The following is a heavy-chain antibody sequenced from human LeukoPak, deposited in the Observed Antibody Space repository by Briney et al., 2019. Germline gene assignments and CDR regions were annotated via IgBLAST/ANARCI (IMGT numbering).Heavy chain of an antibody. J-gene: IGHJ6*03. V-gene: IGHV3-7*01. CDR2: IKQDGSSI. CDR3: ARAKLELRLSHYYYYMDV. Sequence: GGSLRLSCAASGFSFNNYWMSWVRQAPGKGLEWVANIKQDGSSIYYVGSVKGRFTISRDNAKNSLYLQMNSLRAEDTAVYYCARAKLELRLSHYYYYMDVWGEGTTVTVSS. CDR1: GFSFNNYW. D-gene: IGHD1-7*01.